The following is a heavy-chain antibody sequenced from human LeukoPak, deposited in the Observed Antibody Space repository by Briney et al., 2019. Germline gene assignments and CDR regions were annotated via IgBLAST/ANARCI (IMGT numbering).Heavy chain of an antibody. J-gene: IGHJ4*02. CDR1: GGSFSGYY. CDR3: ARQNWNYFQHPEEFDY. D-gene: IGHD3-10*01. CDR2: INHSGST. V-gene: IGHV4-34*01. Sequence: SETLSLTCAVYGGSFSGYYWSWIRQPPGKGLEWIGEINHSGSTNYNPSLKSRVTISVDTSKNQFSPKLSSVTAADTAVYYCARQNWNYFQHPEEFDYWGQGTLVTVPS.